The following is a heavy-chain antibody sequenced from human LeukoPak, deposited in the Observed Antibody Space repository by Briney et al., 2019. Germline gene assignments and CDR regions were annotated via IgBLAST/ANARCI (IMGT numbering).Heavy chain of an antibody. J-gene: IGHJ4*02. CDR3: ARDRGNYYGSGSTGFDY. CDR2: IYYSGST. Sequence: SETLSLTCTVSGGSIRSSSYYWGWIRQPPGKGLEWIGSIYYSGSTYYNPSLKSRVTISVDTSKNQFSLKLSSVTAADTAVYYCARDRGNYYGSGSTGFDYWGQGTLVTVSS. CDR1: GGSIRSSSYY. V-gene: IGHV4-39*07. D-gene: IGHD3-10*01.